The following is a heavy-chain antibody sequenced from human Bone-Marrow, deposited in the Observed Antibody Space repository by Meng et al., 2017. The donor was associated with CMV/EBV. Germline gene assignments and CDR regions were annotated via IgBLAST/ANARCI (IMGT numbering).Heavy chain of an antibody. D-gene: IGHD1-26*01. V-gene: IGHV3-48*01. CDR3: ARDSPARA. J-gene: IGHJ4*02. CDR1: GLTFSSYW. CDR2: ISSSGSTK. Sequence: GESLKISCAASGLTFSSYWMSWVRQAPGKGLEWVSSISSSGSTKHYADSVKGRFTISRDNAKKSLYLQMNSLRAEDTAVYYCARDSPARAWGQGTLVTVSS.